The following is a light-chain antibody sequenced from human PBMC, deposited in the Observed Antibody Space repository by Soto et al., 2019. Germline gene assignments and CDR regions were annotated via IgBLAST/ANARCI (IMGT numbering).Light chain of an antibody. CDR3: QSYHSGNVI. CDR2: EDN. V-gene: IGLV6-57*04. Sequence: NFVLTQPHSVSESPGKTVTISCTRSSGSIASNYVQWYQQRPGSAPTPVIYEDNERPSGVPDRFSGSIDSSSNSASLTISGLKTDDEADYYCQSYHSGNVIFGGGTQLTV. J-gene: IGLJ2*01. CDR1: SGSIASNY.